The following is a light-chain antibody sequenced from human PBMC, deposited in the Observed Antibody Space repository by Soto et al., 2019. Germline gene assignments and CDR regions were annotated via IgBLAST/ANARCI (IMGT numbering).Light chain of an antibody. J-gene: IGKJ2*01. Sequence: IQLTQSPSSLSASVGDRVTITCRASQSISSYLAWYQQKPGKAPKLLIYAASTLQSGVPSRFSGSGSGTDFTLTISSLQPEDFATYYCQQLNSYLMYTFGQGTKLEIK. CDR3: QQLNSYLMYT. V-gene: IGKV1-9*01. CDR1: QSISSY. CDR2: AAS.